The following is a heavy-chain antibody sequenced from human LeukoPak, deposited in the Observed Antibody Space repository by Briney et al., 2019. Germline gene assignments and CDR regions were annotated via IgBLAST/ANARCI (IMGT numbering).Heavy chain of an antibody. J-gene: IGHJ6*02. V-gene: IGHV1-18*01. CDR3: ARGDYYYYYYGMDV. Sequence: ASVRLSCTPPGYPFSSYGISWVRQAPGHRLGWMGWISAYNGNTNNAQKLQGRVTMTTDTSTSTAYMELRSLRSDDTVVYFCARGDYYYYYYGMDVWGQGTTVTVSS. CDR1: GYPFSSYG. D-gene: IGHD5-24*01. CDR2: ISAYNGNT.